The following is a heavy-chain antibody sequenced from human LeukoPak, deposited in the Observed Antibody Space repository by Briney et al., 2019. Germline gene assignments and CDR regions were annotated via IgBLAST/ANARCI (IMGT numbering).Heavy chain of an antibody. Sequence: ASVTVSCKSSGYTFTSYAMNWVRQAPGQGLEWMGFINTNTGNPTYGQGFTGRFVFSLETSVSTAYLQICSLKAEDTAVYYCAREYCSGGSCYAMFDPWGEGTLVSVSS. D-gene: IGHD2-15*01. CDR1: GYTFTSYA. J-gene: IGHJ5*02. V-gene: IGHV7-4-1*01. CDR3: AREYCSGGSCYAMFDP. CDR2: INTNTGNP.